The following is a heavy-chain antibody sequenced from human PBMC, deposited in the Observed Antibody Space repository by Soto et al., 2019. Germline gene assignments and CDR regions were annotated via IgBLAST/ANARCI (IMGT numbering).Heavy chain of an antibody. CDR3: ATVHSTSRSFDY. V-gene: IGHV3-23*01. CDR1: GFTFSMSA. J-gene: IGHJ4*02. Sequence: GGSLRLSCAASGFTFSMSAMSWVRQAPGKGLEWVSTTGLNGRTTYYADSVKGRFTVSRDNSKNTLHLQMNSLGAEDTAVYYCATVHSTSRSFDYWGQGTLVTVSS. D-gene: IGHD2-2*01. CDR2: TGLNGRTT.